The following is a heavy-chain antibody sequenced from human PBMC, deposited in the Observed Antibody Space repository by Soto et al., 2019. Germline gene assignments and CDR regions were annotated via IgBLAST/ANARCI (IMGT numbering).Heavy chain of an antibody. D-gene: IGHD2-21*01. J-gene: IGHJ5*02. CDR3: ARGGGGGLFDP. V-gene: IGHV3-11*06. CDR1: GFSFSDSY. Sequence: GGSLRLSCATSGFSFSDSYMSWIRQAPGKGLEWISYISPRSTFRDYAESVKGRFTISRDSVKNSLYLRMNNLTAGDTGLYYCARGGGGGLFDPWGQGSLVTVSS. CDR2: ISPRSTFR.